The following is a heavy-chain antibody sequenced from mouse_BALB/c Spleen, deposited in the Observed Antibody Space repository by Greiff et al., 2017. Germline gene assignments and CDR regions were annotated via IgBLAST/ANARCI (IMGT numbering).Heavy chain of an antibody. CDR2: ISSGGSYT. D-gene: IGHD1-1*02. CDR3: TRDQKGSYSY. Sequence: EVNVVESGGGLVKPGGSLKLSCAASGFTFSSYTMSWVRQTPEKRLEWVATISSGGSYTYYPASVKGRFTISRDNAKNTLYLQMSSLKSEDTAMYYCTRDQKGSYSYWGQGTTLTVSS. V-gene: IGHV5-6-4*01. CDR1: GFTFSSYT. J-gene: IGHJ2*01.